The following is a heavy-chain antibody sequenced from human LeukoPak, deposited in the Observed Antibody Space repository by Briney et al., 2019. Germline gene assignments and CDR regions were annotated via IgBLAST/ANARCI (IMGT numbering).Heavy chain of an antibody. CDR3: AIPFWSGYYDGDY. CDR2: IIPIFGTA. J-gene: IGHJ4*02. CDR1: GGTFSSYA. V-gene: IGHV1-69*13. Sequence: GASVKVSCKASGGTFSSYAISWVRQAPGQGLEWMGGIIPIFGTANYAQKFQGRVTITADESTSTAYMELSSLRSEDTAVYYCAIPFWSGYYDGDYWGQGTLVTVSS. D-gene: IGHD3-3*01.